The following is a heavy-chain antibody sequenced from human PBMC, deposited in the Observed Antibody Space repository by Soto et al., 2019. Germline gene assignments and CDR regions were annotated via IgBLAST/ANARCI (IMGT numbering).Heavy chain of an antibody. J-gene: IGHJ4*02. V-gene: IGHV3-33*01. CDR1: GFTFSTYG. CDR3: ARDDGRSGWSVDY. CDR2: IWYDGSKK. D-gene: IGHD6-19*01. Sequence: PGGSLRLSCAASGFTFSTYGMHWVRQAPGKGLEWISLIWYDGSKKYYADSVRGRFSISRDNSKNALYLQMDNLGAEDTALYYCARDDGRSGWSVDYWGQGTLVTVSS.